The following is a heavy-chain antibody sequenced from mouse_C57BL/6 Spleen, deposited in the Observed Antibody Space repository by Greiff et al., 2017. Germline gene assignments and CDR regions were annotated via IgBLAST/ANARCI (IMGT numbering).Heavy chain of an antibody. D-gene: IGHD3-2*02. V-gene: IGHV7-3*01. CDR1: GFTFTDYY. CDR2: IRNKANGYTT. CDR3: AGSRQRRDAMDC. Sequence: EVMLVESGGGLVQPGGSLSLSCAASGFTFTDYYMSWVRQPPGKALEWLGFIRNKANGYTTEYCASVKGRFTSSRENSQCILYLQMNALRAETSASYCCAGSRQRRDAMDCWGQGTSVTVSS. J-gene: IGHJ4*01.